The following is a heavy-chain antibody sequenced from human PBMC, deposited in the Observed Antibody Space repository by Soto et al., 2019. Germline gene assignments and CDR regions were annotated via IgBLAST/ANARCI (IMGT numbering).Heavy chain of an antibody. V-gene: IGHV3-23*01. D-gene: IGHD5-18*01. Sequence: EVQLLESGGGLLQPGGSLRLSCAASGFTFSSYAMIWVRQAPGKGLEWVSSISGGGHSTYYADSVRGRFTISRDDSKNTLYLLMNSLRAADTAVYYCAKGGGGYSYGYGADQWGQGTLVTVSS. CDR2: ISGGGHST. CDR1: GFTFSSYA. J-gene: IGHJ4*02. CDR3: AKGGGGYSYGYGADQ.